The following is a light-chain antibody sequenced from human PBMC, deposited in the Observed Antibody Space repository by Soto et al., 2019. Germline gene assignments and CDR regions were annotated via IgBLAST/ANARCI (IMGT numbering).Light chain of an antibody. CDR2: AAS. Sequence: DIELTQSPSVLSASVSDIVAISCRASEGINSYLAWDQQKPGKVPKLLSYAASTLHSGVPSTFRGSGSGTAFTLTISSMKPEDFATYYCQQLNSYPRTFGQGTKVDI. CDR1: EGINSY. CDR3: QQLNSYPRT. V-gene: IGKV1-9*01. J-gene: IGKJ1*01.